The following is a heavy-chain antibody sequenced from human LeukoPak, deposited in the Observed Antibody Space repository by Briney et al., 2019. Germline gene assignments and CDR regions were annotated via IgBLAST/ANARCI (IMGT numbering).Heavy chain of an antibody. CDR2: ISYDGSNK. J-gene: IGHJ6*02. CDR3: ERDKRGSNNPEICCYYYGIEL. CDR1: GFTFSSYA. Sequence: GGSLRLSCAASGFTFSSYAMHWVRQAPGKGLEWVALISYDGSNKYYADSVKRRFTISRDNPKNTLYPQMNSVRREDTAVYYCERDKRGSNNPEICCYYYGIELWGQGTMVTVSS. V-gene: IGHV3-30-3*01. D-gene: IGHD1/OR15-1a*01.